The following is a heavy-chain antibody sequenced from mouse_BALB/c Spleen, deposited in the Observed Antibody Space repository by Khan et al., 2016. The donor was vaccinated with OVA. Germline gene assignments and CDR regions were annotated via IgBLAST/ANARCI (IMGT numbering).Heavy chain of an antibody. CDR3: AMGRAY. V-gene: IGHV3-2*02. CDR2: ISYSGRT. J-gene: IGHJ3*01. D-gene: IGHD4-1*01. CDR1: GYSITSDYA. Sequence: DVQLQESGPGLVKPSQSLSLTCTVTGYSITSDYAWNWIRQFPGNKLEWMGYISYSGRTSYNPSLKSRISVTRDTSKNQFFLQLNSVTTEDTATYYCAMGRAYWGQGTLVTVSA.